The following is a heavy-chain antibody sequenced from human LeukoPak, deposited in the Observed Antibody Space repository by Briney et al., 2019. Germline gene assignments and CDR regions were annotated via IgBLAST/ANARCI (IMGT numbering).Heavy chain of an antibody. J-gene: IGHJ4*02. Sequence: PGGSLRLSCAASGFSFSSSWMNWVRQAPGKGLEWVSYISSSGSTIYYADSVKGRFTISRDNAKNTLYLQMNSLRAEDTAVYYCARADYVWGSYRTYYFDYWGQGTLVTVSS. D-gene: IGHD3-16*02. CDR2: ISSSGSTI. V-gene: IGHV3-48*04. CDR1: GFSFSSSW. CDR3: ARADYVWGSYRTYYFDY.